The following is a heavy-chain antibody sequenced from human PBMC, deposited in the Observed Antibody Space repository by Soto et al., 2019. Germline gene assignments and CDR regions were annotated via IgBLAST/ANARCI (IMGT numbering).Heavy chain of an antibody. Sequence: EVQLLESGGGLVQPGGSLRLSCAASGFTFSSYAMTWVRQAPGKGLEWVSAISGSGGNTYYADSVKGRFTISRDNSKNTLYPQMNSLRAEDTAVYYCAKDTGLGGTGSLCFDYWGQGTLVTVSS. J-gene: IGHJ4*02. CDR3: AKDTGLGGTGSLCFDY. CDR1: GFTFSSYA. V-gene: IGHV3-23*01. CDR2: ISGSGGNT. D-gene: IGHD1-1*01.